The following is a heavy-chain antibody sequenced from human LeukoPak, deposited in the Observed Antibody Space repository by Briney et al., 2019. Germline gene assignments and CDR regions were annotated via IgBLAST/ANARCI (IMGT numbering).Heavy chain of an antibody. CDR3: ARDHMWGFDH. CDR1: GFSFSTYN. V-gene: IGHV3-30*02. CDR2: MGSDGPTR. Sequence: PGGSLRLSCAASGFSFSTYNMHWARQAPGKGLEWLAFMGSDGPTRYYAESVRGRFTISRDTSKDTLYLQMVSLRPEDTAVYYCARDHMWGFDHWGQGTLVTVPS. D-gene: IGHD1-26*01. J-gene: IGHJ4*02.